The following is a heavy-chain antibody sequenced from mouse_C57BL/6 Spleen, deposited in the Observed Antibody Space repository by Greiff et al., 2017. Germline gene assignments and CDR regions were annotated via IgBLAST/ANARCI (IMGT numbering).Heavy chain of an antibody. Sequence: QVQLQQPGAELVRPGSSVKLSCKASGYTFTSYWMHWVKQRPIPGLEWIGNIDPSDSETHYNQKFQDKATLTVDKSSSTAYMQLRRLTSEDSAVYSCAKGGKGWLQLDYWGKGTTLTVSS. CDR2: IDPSDSET. CDR3: AKGGKGWLQLDY. D-gene: IGHD2-2*01. V-gene: IGHV1-52*01. CDR1: GYTFTSYW. J-gene: IGHJ2*01.